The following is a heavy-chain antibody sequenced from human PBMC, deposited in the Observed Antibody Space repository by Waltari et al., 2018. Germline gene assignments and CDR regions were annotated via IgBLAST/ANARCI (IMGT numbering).Heavy chain of an antibody. Sequence: QVQLQESGPGLVKPSQPLSLTCTVSGGSISSGSYYWSWIRQPAGKGLEWIGRIYTSGSTNYNPSLKSRVTISVDTSKNQFSLKLSSVTAADTAVYYCAVTIFGVVTPWGQGTLVTVSS. CDR1: GGSISSGSYY. CDR2: IYTSGST. CDR3: AVTIFGVVTP. D-gene: IGHD3-3*01. J-gene: IGHJ5*02. V-gene: IGHV4-61*02.